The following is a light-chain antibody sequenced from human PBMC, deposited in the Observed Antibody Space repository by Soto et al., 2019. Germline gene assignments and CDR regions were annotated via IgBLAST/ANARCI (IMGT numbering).Light chain of an antibody. V-gene: IGLV2-14*01. CDR3: SSYRSGDIYV. CDR2: EVS. Sequence: QSALTQPASLSGSPGQSITISCTGTSSDVGGYNYVSWYQQHPAKAPKLLIYEVSNRPSGISNRFSASKSDNTASLTISGLRAEDEADYYCSSYRSGDIYVFGTGTKVTVL. J-gene: IGLJ1*01. CDR1: SSDVGGYNY.